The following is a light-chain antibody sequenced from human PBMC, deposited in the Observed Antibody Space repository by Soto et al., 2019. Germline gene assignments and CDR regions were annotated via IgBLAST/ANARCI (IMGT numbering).Light chain of an antibody. CDR3: QQYDNLPLT. Sequence: DIQLTQSPSFLSASVGDRVTITCRASQGISSSLAWYRQISGKAPKFLVYAAPTLQSGAPSRFSGSGSGTDFTFTISSLQPEDIATYYCQQYDNLPLTFGQGTRLEI. CDR2: AAP. J-gene: IGKJ5*01. V-gene: IGKV1-9*01. CDR1: QGISSS.